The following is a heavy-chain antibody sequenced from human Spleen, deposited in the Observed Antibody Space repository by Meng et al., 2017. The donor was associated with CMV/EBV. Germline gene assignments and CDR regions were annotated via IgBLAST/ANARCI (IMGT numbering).Heavy chain of an antibody. CDR1: GGSFRGYY. Sequence: GSLRLSCAVYGGSFRGYYWSWIRQPPGKGLEWIGEINHSGSTNYNPSLKSRVTISVDTSKNQFSLKLSSVTAADTAVYYCARTYYYDRSGYYHYLRFDPWGQGTLVTVSS. CDR3: ARTYYYDRSGYYHYLRFDP. D-gene: IGHD3-22*01. J-gene: IGHJ5*02. CDR2: INHSGST. V-gene: IGHV4-34*01.